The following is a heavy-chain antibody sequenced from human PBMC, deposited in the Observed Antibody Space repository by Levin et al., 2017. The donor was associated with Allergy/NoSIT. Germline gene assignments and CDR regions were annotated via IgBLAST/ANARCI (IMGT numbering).Heavy chain of an antibody. J-gene: IGHJ4*02. V-gene: IGHV3-23*01. CDR1: GFTFSNRA. Sequence: QAGGSLRLSCAASGFTFSNRAMAWVRQAAGKGLEWVSGISGGGDDTHYADSVKGRFTISRDNSKNTLSLQMNSLRAEDTAIYYCAKGNTIFGVGRLDYWGQGTLVTVSS. CDR3: AKGNTIFGVGRLDY. D-gene: IGHD3-3*01. CDR2: ISGGGDDT.